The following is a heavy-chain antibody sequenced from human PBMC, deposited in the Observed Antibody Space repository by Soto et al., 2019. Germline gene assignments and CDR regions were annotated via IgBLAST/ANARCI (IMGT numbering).Heavy chain of an antibody. CDR2: IYYSGST. D-gene: IGHD6-19*01. CDR3: ASSPSIAVARLDY. V-gene: IGHV4-39*01. J-gene: IGHJ4*02. Sequence: SETLSLTCTVSGGSISSSSYYWGWIRQPPGKGLEWIGSIYYSGSTYYNPSLKSRVTISVDTSKNQFSLKLSSVTAADTAVYYCASSPSIAVARLDYWGQGTLVTVSS. CDR1: GGSISSSSYY.